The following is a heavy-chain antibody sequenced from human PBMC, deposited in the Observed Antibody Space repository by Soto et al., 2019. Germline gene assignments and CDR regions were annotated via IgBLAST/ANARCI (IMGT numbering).Heavy chain of an antibody. CDR2: IFYSGST. CDR3: ARVGGVAARTFDY. Sequence: SETLSLTCIVSGDSISSYYWSWIRQPPGKGLEWIGYIFYSGSTNYNPSLKSRVTISVDTSENQFSLNLRSVTAADTALYYCARVGGVAARTFDYWGQGTLVTVSS. V-gene: IGHV4-59*01. J-gene: IGHJ4*02. D-gene: IGHD6-6*01. CDR1: GDSISSYY.